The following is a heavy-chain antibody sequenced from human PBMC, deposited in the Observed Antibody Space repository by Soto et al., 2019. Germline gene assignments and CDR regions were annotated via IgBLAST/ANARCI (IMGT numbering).Heavy chain of an antibody. J-gene: IGHJ4*02. V-gene: IGHV1-18*01. CDR1: VYTFTSYG. CDR3: ASGWMVTTMRY. CDR2: ISAYNGNT. Sequence: ASGKVSCKASVYTFTSYGISWVRQAPGQGLEWMGWISAYNGNTNYAQKLQGRGTMTTDTSTSTAYMELRSLRYDDTAVHSCASGWMVTTMRYWGPGTLVTVSS. D-gene: IGHD4-17*01.